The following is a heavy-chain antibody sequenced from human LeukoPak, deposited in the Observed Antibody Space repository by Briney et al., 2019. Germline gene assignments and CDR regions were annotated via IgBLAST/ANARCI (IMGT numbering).Heavy chain of an antibody. Sequence: GGSLRLSCAASGFTFSSYWMSWGRQAPGKGLEWVANIKQDGSEKYYVDSVKGRFTISRDNAKNSLYLQMNSLRAEDTAVYYCARLKHSSGYYYDYWGQGTLVTVSS. CDR1: GFTFSSYW. V-gene: IGHV3-7*05. CDR3: ARLKHSSGYYYDY. CDR2: IKQDGSEK. J-gene: IGHJ4*02. D-gene: IGHD3-22*01.